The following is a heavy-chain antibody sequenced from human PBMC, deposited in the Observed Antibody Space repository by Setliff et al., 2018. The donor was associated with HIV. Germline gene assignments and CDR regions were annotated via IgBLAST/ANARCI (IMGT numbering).Heavy chain of an antibody. V-gene: IGHV1-69*13. Sequence: SLKVSCKASGDIFSRYGISWVRQAPGQGLEWMGGIIPIYGTANSAQKFQGRVTITADESTSTAYMELSTLRSEDTAVCFCARDGGYSGHQWFGDAFDIWGQGTMVTVSS. CDR1: GDIFSRYG. J-gene: IGHJ3*02. D-gene: IGHD5-12*01. CDR3: ARDGGYSGHQWFGDAFDI. CDR2: IIPIYGTA.